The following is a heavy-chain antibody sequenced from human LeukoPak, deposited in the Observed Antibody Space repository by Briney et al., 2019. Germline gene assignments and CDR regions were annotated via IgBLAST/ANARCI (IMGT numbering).Heavy chain of an antibody. CDR2: ISGSGDRT. Sequence: GGSLSLSCAASGFTFSIYAMTWVRQAPGKGLEWVSAISGSGDRTYYADSVKGRFTISRDNSRNTLSLQMNSLRAEDTAVYYCAKDRVEHWFDPWGQGTLVTVSS. CDR3: AKDRVEHWFDP. J-gene: IGHJ5*02. V-gene: IGHV3-23*01. CDR1: GFTFSIYA.